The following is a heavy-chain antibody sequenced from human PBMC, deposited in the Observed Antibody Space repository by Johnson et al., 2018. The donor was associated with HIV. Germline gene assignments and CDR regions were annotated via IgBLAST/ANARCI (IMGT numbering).Heavy chain of an antibody. V-gene: IGHV3-30*04. CDR2: ISYDGSNK. J-gene: IGHJ3*02. D-gene: IGHD6-13*01. Sequence: QVQLVESGGDVVQPGRSLRLSCAASGFTFSSYAMHWVRQAPGKGLEWVAVISYDGSNKYYADSVKGRFTISRDNSKNTLYMQMNSLRAEDTAVYYCAKDLGGYSSSWNNAFDIWGQGTMVTVSS. CDR1: GFTFSSYA. CDR3: AKDLGGYSSSWNNAFDI.